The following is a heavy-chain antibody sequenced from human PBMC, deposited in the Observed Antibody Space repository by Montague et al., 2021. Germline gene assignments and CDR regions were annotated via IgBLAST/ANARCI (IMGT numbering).Heavy chain of an antibody. CDR1: GFTFSSYW. Sequence: SLRLSCAASGFTFSSYWMIWVRQAPGKGLEWVSGIFDDGRTYHADSVKGRFTISRDNSKNTLFLQVNSLRAEDTAVYFCARDIAGDGYSHFDCWGQGTLVTVSS. CDR2: IFDDGRT. J-gene: IGHJ4*02. D-gene: IGHD5-24*01. CDR3: ARDIAGDGYSHFDC. V-gene: IGHV3-53*01.